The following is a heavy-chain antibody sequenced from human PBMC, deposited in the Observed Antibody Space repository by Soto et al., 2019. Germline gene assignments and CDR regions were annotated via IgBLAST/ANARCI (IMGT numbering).Heavy chain of an antibody. CDR1: GFTLSRYG. V-gene: IGHV3-33*07. CDR3: AKGGYNYGFLFDC. CDR2: IGYDGSDT. Sequence: GGSLRLSCAASGFTLSRYGMYWVRQAPGKGLEWVAVIGYDGSDTFYADSVKGRFTISRDNSKNTLYLQMNSLRAEDTAVYYCAKGGYNYGFLFDCWGQGTLVTVSS. D-gene: IGHD5-18*01. J-gene: IGHJ4*02.